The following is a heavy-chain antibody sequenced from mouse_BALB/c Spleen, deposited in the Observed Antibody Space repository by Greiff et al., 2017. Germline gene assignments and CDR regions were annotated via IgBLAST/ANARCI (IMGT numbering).Heavy chain of an antibody. V-gene: IGHV1-4*01. CDR2: INPSTGYT. CDR1: GYTFTSYW. Sequence: VQVVESGAELARPGASVKMSCKASGYTFTSYWMHWVKQRPGQGLEWIGYINPSTGYTEYNQKFKDKATLTADKSSSTAYMQLSSLTSEDSAVYYCARSYDYDGFAYWGQGTLVTVSA. CDR3: ARSYDYDGFAY. J-gene: IGHJ3*01. D-gene: IGHD2-4*01.